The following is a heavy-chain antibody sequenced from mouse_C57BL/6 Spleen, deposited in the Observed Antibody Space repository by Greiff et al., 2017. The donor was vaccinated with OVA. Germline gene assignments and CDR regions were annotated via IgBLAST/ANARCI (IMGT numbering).Heavy chain of an antibody. D-gene: IGHD1-1*01. V-gene: IGHV1-55*01. CDR3: ARSNYYGSSHWYFDV. J-gene: IGHJ1*03. CDR1: GYTFTSYW. CDR2: IYPGSGST. Sequence: QVQLQQPGAELVKPGASVKMSCKASGYTFTSYWITWVKQRPGQGLEWIGDIYPGSGSTNYNEKFKSKATLTVDTSSSTAYMQLSSLTSEDSAVYYGARSNYYGSSHWYFDVWGTGTTVTVSS.